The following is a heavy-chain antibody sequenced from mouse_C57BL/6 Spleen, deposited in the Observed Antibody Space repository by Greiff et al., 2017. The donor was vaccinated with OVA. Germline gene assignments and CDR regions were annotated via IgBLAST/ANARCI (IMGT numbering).Heavy chain of an antibody. D-gene: IGHD1-1*01. CDR3: ARAHGSSSRYFDV. Sequence: EVKLVESEGGLVQPGSSMKLSCTASGFTFSDYYMAWVRQVPEKGLEWVANINYDGSSTYYLDSLKSRFIISRDNAKNILYLQMSSLKSEDTATYYCARAHGSSSRYFDVWGTGTTVTVSS. V-gene: IGHV5-16*01. CDR1: GFTFSDYY. CDR2: INYDGSST. J-gene: IGHJ1*03.